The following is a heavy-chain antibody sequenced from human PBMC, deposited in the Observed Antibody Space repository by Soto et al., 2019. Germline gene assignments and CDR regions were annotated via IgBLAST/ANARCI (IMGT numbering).Heavy chain of an antibody. V-gene: IGHV3-66*01. D-gene: IGHD3-10*01. Sequence: GGSMRLSCAASGFTVSSNYMSWVRQAPGKGLEWVSVIYSGGSTYYADSVKGRFTISRDNSKNTLYLQMNSLRAEDTAVYYCARDLPQYYYGSGKTEDVWGKGTTVTVSS. CDR1: GFTVSSNY. CDR3: ARDLPQYYYGSGKTEDV. CDR2: IYSGGST. J-gene: IGHJ6*04.